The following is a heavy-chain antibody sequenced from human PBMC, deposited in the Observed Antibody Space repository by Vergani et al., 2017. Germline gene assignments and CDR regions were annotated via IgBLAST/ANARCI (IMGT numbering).Heavy chain of an antibody. CDR3: VRGGDFPTYFFYYLDV. CDR1: GFSFRDFY. CDR2: ISNSGNTI. J-gene: IGHJ6*03. V-gene: IGHV3-11*01. Sequence: QVQLVESGGGLVRPGGSLRLSCAASGFSFRDFYLGWVRQAPGKGLEWVSHISNSGNTIEYADPVKGRFTISRDNAKNAVYLQMNSLGVEDTAVYYCVRGGDFPTYFFYYLDVWGSGTTVTVSS. D-gene: IGHD1-26*01.